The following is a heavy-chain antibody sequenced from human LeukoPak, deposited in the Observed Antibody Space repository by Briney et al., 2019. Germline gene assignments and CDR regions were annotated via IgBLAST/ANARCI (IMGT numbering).Heavy chain of an antibody. D-gene: IGHD2-15*01. CDR3: AGVGSGGYGYMDV. CDR1: GFTFSSYS. Sequence: GGSLRLSCAASGFTFSSYSMNWVRQAPGKGLEWVSYISSSSSTIYYADSVKGRFTISRDNAKNSLYLQMNSLRAEDTAVYYCAGVGSGGYGYMDVWGKGTTVTVSS. J-gene: IGHJ6*03. V-gene: IGHV3-48*04. CDR2: ISSSSSTI.